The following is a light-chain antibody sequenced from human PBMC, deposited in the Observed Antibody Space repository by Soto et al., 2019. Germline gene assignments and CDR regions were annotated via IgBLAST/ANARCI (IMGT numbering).Light chain of an antibody. V-gene: IGKV3-20*01. CDR3: QQCDGTSWT. Sequence: VLTQSPGTLSVSPGERATLSCRASRSVSGNYLAWYQQKLGRPPRLLIYGESSRASGVPDRFTGSGSGTNFTLTIDRLEPEDLAVYYCQQCDGTSWTFGQGTKVDLK. CDR1: RSVSGNY. CDR2: GES. J-gene: IGKJ1*01.